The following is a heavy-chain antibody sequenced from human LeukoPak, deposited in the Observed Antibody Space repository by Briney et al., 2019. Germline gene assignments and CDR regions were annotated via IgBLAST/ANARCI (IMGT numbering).Heavy chain of an antibody. CDR2: INPNSGGT. Sequence: ASVKVSCKASGYTFTSYDINWVRQATGQGLEWMGWINPNSGGTNYAQKVQGRVTMTRDTSISTAYMELSRLRSDDTAVYYCARVYVVAVAGTFDYWGQGTLVTVSS. CDR1: GYTFTSYD. J-gene: IGHJ4*02. V-gene: IGHV1-2*02. D-gene: IGHD6-19*01. CDR3: ARVYVVAVAGTFDY.